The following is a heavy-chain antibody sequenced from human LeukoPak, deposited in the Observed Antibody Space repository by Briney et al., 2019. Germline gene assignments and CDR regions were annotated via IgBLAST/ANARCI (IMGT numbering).Heavy chain of an antibody. Sequence: ASVRVSCKASGGTFSSYAISGVRQAPGQGLEWMRRIIPILGIANYAQKFQGRVTITADKTTSTAYMELSSLRSEDTAVYYCATTVPSTYGDYSAGGMDVWGQGTTVTVSS. J-gene: IGHJ6*02. CDR1: GGTFSSYA. V-gene: IGHV1-69*04. CDR2: IIPILGIA. CDR3: ATTVPSTYGDYSAGGMDV. D-gene: IGHD4-17*01.